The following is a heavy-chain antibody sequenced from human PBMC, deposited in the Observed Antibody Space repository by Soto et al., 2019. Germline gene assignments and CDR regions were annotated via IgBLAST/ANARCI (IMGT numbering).Heavy chain of an antibody. CDR1: GYTFTSYG. CDR2: ISAYNGNT. J-gene: IGHJ5*02. D-gene: IGHD2-2*01. Sequence: QVPLVQSGAEVKKPGASVKVSCKASGYTFTSYGISWVRQAPGQGLEWMGWISAYNGNTNYAQKLQGRVTMTTDTSTSTAYMELRSLRADDTAVYYCARDCRVVVVPAAKLCWFDPWGQGTLVTVSS. V-gene: IGHV1-18*01. CDR3: ARDCRVVVVPAAKLCWFDP.